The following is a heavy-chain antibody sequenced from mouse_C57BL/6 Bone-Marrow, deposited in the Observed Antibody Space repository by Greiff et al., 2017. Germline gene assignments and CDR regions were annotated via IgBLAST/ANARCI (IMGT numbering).Heavy chain of an antibody. CDR3: ARKGGSPPYWYFDV. J-gene: IGHJ1*03. CDR2: IYPGDGDT. Sequence: VQLKESGPELVKPGASVKISCKASGYAFSSSWMNWVKQRPGKGLEWIGRIYPGDGDTNYNGKFKGKATLTADKSSSTAYMQLSSLTSEDSAVYFCARKGGSPPYWYFDVWGTGTTVTVSS. CDR1: GYAFSSSW. V-gene: IGHV1-82*01. D-gene: IGHD1-1*01.